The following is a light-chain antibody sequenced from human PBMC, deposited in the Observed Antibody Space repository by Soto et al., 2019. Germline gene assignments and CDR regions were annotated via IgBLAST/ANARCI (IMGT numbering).Light chain of an antibody. CDR1: QSVSSSY. J-gene: IGKJ5*01. CDR2: GAS. Sequence: EIVLTQSPGTLSLSPGERATLSCRASQSVSSSYLAWYQQKPGQAHRLLIYGASSRATGIPDRFSGSGSGTAFYLSIRRLEPEDFAVYYCQQDGSSPITFGQGTRLEIK. CDR3: QQDGSSPIT. V-gene: IGKV3-20*01.